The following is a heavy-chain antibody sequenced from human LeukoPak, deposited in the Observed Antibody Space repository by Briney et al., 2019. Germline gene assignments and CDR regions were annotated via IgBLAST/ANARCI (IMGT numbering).Heavy chain of an antibody. CDR1: GDTVSSNSAV. CDR2: TYYRSKWYN. CDR3: TRESSAGWSNL. V-gene: IGHV6-1*01. Sequence: SQTLSLTCAISGDTVSSNSAVWDWLRQSPSRGLEWLGRTYYRSKWYNDYAISVKSRITFNTDTSKNQFSLLLNSVTAEDTAVYYCTRESSAGWSNLWGQGTLVTVSS. J-gene: IGHJ5*02. D-gene: IGHD2-15*01.